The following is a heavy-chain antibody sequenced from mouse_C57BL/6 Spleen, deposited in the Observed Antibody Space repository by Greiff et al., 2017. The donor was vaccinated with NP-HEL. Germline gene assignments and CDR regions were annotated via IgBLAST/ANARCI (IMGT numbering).Heavy chain of an antibody. J-gene: IGHJ4*01. V-gene: IGHV1-69*01. CDR2: IDSSDSYT. D-gene: IGHD4-1*01. CDR1: GYTFTSYW. CDR3: ARTGTGYAMDY. Sequence: QVQLQQPGAELVMPGASVKLSCKASGYTFTSYWMHWVKQRPGQGLEWIGEIDSSDSYTNYNQKFKGKSTLTVDKSSSTAYMQLSSLTSEDSAVYYCARTGTGYAMDYWGQGTSVTVSS.